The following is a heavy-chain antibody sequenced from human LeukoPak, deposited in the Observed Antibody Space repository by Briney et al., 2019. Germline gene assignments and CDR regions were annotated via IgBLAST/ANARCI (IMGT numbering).Heavy chain of an antibody. V-gene: IGHV3-49*03. CDR1: GFTLCDYA. CDR2: IKRKANGCTK. CDR3: TRDESGDLPYYFDY. D-gene: IGHD7-27*01. J-gene: IGHJ4*02. Sequence: GGSLSLSFSASGFTLCDYAWSWFPQAPGKGLEWVGCIKRKANGCTKDYAACVKGIITISRDDSKSIAYLQMNSLKTEDTAVYYCTRDESGDLPYYFDYWGQGTLVTVSS.